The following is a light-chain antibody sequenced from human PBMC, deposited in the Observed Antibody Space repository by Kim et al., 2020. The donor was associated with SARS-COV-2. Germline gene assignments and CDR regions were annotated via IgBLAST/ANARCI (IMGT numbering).Light chain of an antibody. CDR2: AVS. Sequence: DIQMTQSPSAMSASVGDRVTITCRASQDISRNLAWFQQKPGKVPKRLIYAVSSLQSGVPSRFGGSGFGTEFTLTISSLQPEDFATYYCLQHHSYPVSFGGGTKVDIK. V-gene: IGKV1-17*03. CDR1: QDISRN. CDR3: LQHHSYPVS. J-gene: IGKJ4*01.